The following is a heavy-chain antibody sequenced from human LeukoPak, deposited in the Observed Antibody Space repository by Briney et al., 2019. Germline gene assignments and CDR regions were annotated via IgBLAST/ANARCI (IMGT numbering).Heavy chain of an antibody. Sequence: GESLKISCKGSGYSFTSYWIGWVRQMPGKGLEWMGIIYPGDSDTRYSPSFQGQATISADTSISTAYLQWSSLKASDTAMYYCARSEELSLYYFDYWGQGTLVTVSS. CDR2: IYPGDSDT. CDR1: GYSFTSYW. CDR3: ARSEELSLYYFDY. V-gene: IGHV5-51*01. J-gene: IGHJ4*02. D-gene: IGHD3-16*02.